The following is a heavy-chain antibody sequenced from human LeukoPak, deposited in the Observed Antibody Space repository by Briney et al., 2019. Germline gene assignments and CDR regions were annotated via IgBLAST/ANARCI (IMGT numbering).Heavy chain of an antibody. J-gene: IGHJ6*02. CDR2: IYYSGST. V-gene: IGHV4-31*03. CDR1: GGSISSGGYY. Sequence: SETLSLTCTVSGGSISSGGYYWSWIRQHPGKGLEWIGYIYYSGSTYYNPSLKSRVTMSVDTSKNQFSLKLSSVTAADTAVYYCARDSSSGYYYFTYYGMDVWGQGTTVTVSS. CDR3: ARDSSSGYYYFTYYGMDV. D-gene: IGHD3-22*01.